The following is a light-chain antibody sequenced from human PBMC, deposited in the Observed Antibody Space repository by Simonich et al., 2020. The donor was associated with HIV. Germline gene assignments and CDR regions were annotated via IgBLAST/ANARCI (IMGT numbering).Light chain of an antibody. CDR2: GNS. Sequence: QSVLTQPPSVSGALGPRVTISCTGSSSNIGAGYDVHWYQQLPGTAPKLLPYGNSNRHSGVPDRFSGSKSGTSASLAITGLQAEDEADYYCCSYAGSPTFVVFAGGTKLTVL. J-gene: IGLJ2*01. V-gene: IGLV1-40*01. CDR3: CSYAGSPTFVV. CDR1: SSNIGAGYD.